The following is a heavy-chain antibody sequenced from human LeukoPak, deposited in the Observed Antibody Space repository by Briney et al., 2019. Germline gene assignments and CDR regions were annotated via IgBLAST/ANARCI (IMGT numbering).Heavy chain of an antibody. J-gene: IGHJ4*02. V-gene: IGHV3-23*01. CDR2: ISGSGGST. D-gene: IGHD6-19*01. Sequence: PGGSLRLSCAASGFTFSSYAMSWVRQAPGKGLEWVSAISGSGGSTYYADSVKGRFTISRDNSKNTLYLQMNSLRAEDTAVYYCAKDSSGWYGRVDYFDYWGQGTLVTVSS. CDR1: GFTFSSYA. CDR3: AKDSSGWYGRVDYFDY.